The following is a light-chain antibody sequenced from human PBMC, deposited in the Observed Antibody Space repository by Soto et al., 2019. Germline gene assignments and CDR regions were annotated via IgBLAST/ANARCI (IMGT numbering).Light chain of an antibody. Sequence: DIQMTQSPSTLSASVGDRVTITCRASQSISSWLAWYQQKPGKAPKLLIYDASSLESGVPSRFSGSGSGTEYTLTISSLQPADFETYYCQQYNSYSYTFGQGTKLESK. V-gene: IGKV1-5*01. CDR2: DAS. J-gene: IGKJ2*01. CDR1: QSISSW. CDR3: QQYNSYSYT.